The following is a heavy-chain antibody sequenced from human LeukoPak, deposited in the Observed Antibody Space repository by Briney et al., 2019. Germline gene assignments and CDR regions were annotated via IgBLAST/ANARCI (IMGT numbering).Heavy chain of an antibody. V-gene: IGHV4-59*01. D-gene: IGHD3-22*01. CDR2: IYYSGST. J-gene: IGHJ3*02. CDR3: ATSSVRDFDAFDI. Sequence: PSETLSLTCTVSGGSISSYYWSWIRQPPGKGLEWIGYIYYSGSTNYNPSLKSRVTISVDTSKNQFSLKLSSVTAADTAVYYCATSSVRDFDAFDIWGQGTMVTVSS. CDR1: GGSISSYY.